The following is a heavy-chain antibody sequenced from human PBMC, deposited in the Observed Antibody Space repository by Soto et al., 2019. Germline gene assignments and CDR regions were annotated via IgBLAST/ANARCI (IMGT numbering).Heavy chain of an antibody. CDR1: GYTFTTFG. D-gene: IGHD2-21*02. J-gene: IGHJ4*02. CDR3: ARSPRVIVTAKGTLDF. Sequence: QVQLVQSGGEVKKPGASVKVSCKASGYTFTTFGITWVRQVPGQGLEWLGWISTSTGNTNYAQNLQGRLTLTTDPSTRTAYMELRSLTSDDTAGYYCARSPRVIVTAKGTLDFWGQGTLITVSS. V-gene: IGHV1-18*04. CDR2: ISTSTGNT.